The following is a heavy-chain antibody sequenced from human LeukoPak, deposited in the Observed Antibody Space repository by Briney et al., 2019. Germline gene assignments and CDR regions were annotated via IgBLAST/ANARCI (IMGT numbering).Heavy chain of an antibody. J-gene: IGHJ4*02. D-gene: IGHD6-19*01. V-gene: IGHV4-39*07. CDR3: ARVWMAVAGGFDY. CDR2: INHSGST. Sequence: SETLSLTCTVSGGSISSSSYYWSWIRQPPGKGLEWIGEINHSGSTNYNPSLKSRVTISVDTSKNQFSLKLSSVTAADTAVYYCARVWMAVAGGFDYWGQGTLVTVSS. CDR1: GGSISSSSYY.